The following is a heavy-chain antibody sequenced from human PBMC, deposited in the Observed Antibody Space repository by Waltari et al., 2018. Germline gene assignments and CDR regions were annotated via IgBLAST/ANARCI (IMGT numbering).Heavy chain of an antibody. CDR3: AKGRGNKLDFIDGFDI. Sequence: EVYLLESGGDLVLAGGTLSLSGAASSFLCCNFAMTWVREAPGKGLEWVSFISGTSDKTYFADAVKGRFTISRDNSKNTLYLQINSLRADDTAVYYCAKGRGNKLDFIDGFDIWGQGTMVTVSP. CDR2: ISGTSDKT. V-gene: IGHV3-23*01. CDR1: SFLCCNFA. D-gene: IGHD3-3*01. J-gene: IGHJ3*02.